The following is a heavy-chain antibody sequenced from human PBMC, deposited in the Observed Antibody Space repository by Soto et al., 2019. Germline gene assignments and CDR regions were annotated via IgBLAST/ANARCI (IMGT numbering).Heavy chain of an antibody. V-gene: IGHV3-21*01. D-gene: IGHD2-15*01. J-gene: IGHJ4*02. CDR2: ISSSSSYI. CDR1: GFTFSSYS. CDR3: ARVIVAATRQIDY. Sequence: GVSLRLSCAASGFTFSSYSMNWVRQAPGKGLEWVSSISSSSSYIYYADSVKGRFTISRDNAKNSLYLQMNSLRAEDTAVYYCARVIVAATRQIDYWGQGTLVTVSS.